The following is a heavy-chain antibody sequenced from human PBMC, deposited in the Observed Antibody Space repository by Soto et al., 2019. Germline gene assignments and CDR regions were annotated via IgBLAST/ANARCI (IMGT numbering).Heavy chain of an antibody. J-gene: IGHJ4*02. V-gene: IGHV3-23*01. CDR3: AKIPTGSGSSKFDH. Sequence: HPGGSLRLSCAASGFTFRTYAMNWVRQAPGKGLEWISAISGSGSFTHYADSVRGRFTISRDNSQNQLYLQMNNLRGDDTAMYYCAKIPTGSGSSKFDHWGQGIQITVSS. CDR2: ISGSGSFT. CDR1: GFTFRTYA. D-gene: IGHD3-10*01.